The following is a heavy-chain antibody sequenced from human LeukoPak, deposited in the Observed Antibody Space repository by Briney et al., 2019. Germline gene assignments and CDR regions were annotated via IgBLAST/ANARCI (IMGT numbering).Heavy chain of an antibody. CDR1: GYTFTSYA. CDR3: AREFRSGSSYYYYYGMDV. D-gene: IGHD3-10*01. Sequence: ASVKVSCKASGYTFTSYAMHWVRQAPGQRLEWMGWINAGNGNTKYSQKFQGRVTITRDTSASTAYMELSSLRSEDTAVYYCAREFRSGSSYYYYYGMDVWGKGITVTVSS. V-gene: IGHV1-3*01. CDR2: INAGNGNT. J-gene: IGHJ6*04.